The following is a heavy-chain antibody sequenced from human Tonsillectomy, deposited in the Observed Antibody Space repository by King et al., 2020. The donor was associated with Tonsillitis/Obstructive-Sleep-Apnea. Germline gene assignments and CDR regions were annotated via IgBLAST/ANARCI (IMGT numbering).Heavy chain of an antibody. Sequence: VQLVESGAEVKKPGASVKVSCKASGYTFTGYYMHWVRQAPGQGLEWMGWINPNSGGTYYAQKFQGRVTMTRDTSISTAYMELSRLRSDDTAVYYCAREYYYDSSGYSPDYWGQGTLVTVSS. CDR2: INPNSGGT. CDR3: AREYYYDSSGYSPDY. J-gene: IGHJ4*02. V-gene: IGHV1-2*02. D-gene: IGHD3-22*01. CDR1: GYTFTGYY.